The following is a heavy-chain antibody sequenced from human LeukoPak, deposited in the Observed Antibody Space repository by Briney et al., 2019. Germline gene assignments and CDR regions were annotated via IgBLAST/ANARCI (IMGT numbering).Heavy chain of an antibody. V-gene: IGHV1-69*01. Sequence: GASVKVSCKASGGTFSSYAISWVRQAPGQGLEWMGGIIPIFGTANYAQKFQGRVTITADESTGTAYMELSSLRSEDTAVYYCARDRPPSGYYYGMDVWGKGTTVTVSS. CDR1: GGTFSSYA. D-gene: IGHD3-10*01. J-gene: IGHJ6*04. CDR3: ARDRPPSGYYYGMDV. CDR2: IIPIFGTA.